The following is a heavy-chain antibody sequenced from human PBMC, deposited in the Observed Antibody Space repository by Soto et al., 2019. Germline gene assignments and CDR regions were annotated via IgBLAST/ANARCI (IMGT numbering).Heavy chain of an antibody. J-gene: IGHJ5*02. V-gene: IGHV4-59*08. CDR1: GGSISSYY. D-gene: IGHD3-22*01. CDR3: ARLNYASIWFDP. Sequence: PSDTLSLTCTVPGGSISSYYWSWIRQPPGKGLEWIGYIYYSGSTNYNPSLKSRVTISVDTSKNQFSLKLSSVTAADTAVYYCARLNYASIWFDPWGQGTLVTVSS. CDR2: IYYSGST.